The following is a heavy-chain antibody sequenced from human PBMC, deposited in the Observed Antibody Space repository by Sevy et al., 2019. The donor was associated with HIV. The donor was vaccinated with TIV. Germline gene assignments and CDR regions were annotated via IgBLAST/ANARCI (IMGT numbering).Heavy chain of an antibody. D-gene: IGHD3-22*01. CDR2: IYYSGST. CDR3: ARDSSGYYSFDY. J-gene: IGHJ4*02. CDR1: GGSISSSSYY. Sequence: SETLSLTCTVSGGSISSSSYYWGWIRQPPGKGLEWIGSIYYSGSTYYNPSLKSRVTISVDTSKNQFSLKLTSVTAADTAVYYCARDSSGYYSFDYWGQGTLVTVSS. V-gene: IGHV4-39*02.